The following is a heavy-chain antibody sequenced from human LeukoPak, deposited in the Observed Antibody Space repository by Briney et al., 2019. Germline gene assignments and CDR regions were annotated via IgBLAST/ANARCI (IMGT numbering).Heavy chain of an antibody. Sequence: SESVSLTCGVYGGSFSGHFYSWIRQPPGQGLEWIGEITHRGSPNYNPSLKSRVAMSVDTSKNHFSLNLTSVTAADTGVYYCARALAAAVINWGQGTLVTVSS. D-gene: IGHD6-13*01. V-gene: IGHV4-34*01. CDR1: GGSFSGHF. J-gene: IGHJ1*01. CDR3: ARALAAAVIN. CDR2: ITHRGSP.